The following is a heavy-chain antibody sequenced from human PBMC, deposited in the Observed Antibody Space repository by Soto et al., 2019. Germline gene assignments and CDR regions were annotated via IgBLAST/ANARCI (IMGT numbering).Heavy chain of an antibody. D-gene: IGHD1-7*01. CDR2: IYYSGST. J-gene: IGHJ6*02. V-gene: IGHV4-30-2*01. CDR3: ATQGFGTLHGLVDV. Sequence: SETLSLTCAVSGGSISSGGYSWSWIRQPPGKGLEWIGYIYYSGSTYYNPSLKSRVILSVDTSKNQVSLNLASVTAADTAVYYCATQGFGTLHGLVDVWGQGTTVTVSS. CDR1: GGSISSGGYS.